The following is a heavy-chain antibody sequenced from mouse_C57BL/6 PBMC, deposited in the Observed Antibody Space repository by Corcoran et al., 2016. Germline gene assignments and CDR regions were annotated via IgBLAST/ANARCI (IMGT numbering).Heavy chain of an antibody. V-gene: IGHV14-4*01. CDR1: GFNIKDDY. J-gene: IGHJ2*01. CDR3: TTYNYDYDNY. Sequence: EVQLQQSGAELVRPGASVKLSCTASGFNIKDDYMHWVKQRPEQGLEWIGWIDPENGDTEYASKFQGKATITADTSSNTAYLQLSSLTSEDTAVYYCTTYNYDYDNYWGQGTTLTVSS. D-gene: IGHD2-4*01. CDR2: IDPENGDT.